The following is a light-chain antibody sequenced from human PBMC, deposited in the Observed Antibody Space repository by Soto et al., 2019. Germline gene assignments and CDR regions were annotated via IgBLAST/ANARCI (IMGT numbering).Light chain of an antibody. J-gene: IGKJ1*01. V-gene: IGKV1-39*01. CDR3: QQSPTTPLWT. CDR2: AAS. Sequence: DIQMTQSPSALSASVGDSVTITCRASQNINTYLNWYQQKPGTAPKLLIYAASILQPALPSRFSGSGSGTESTLIINNLKPEDFATHCCQQSPTTPLWTFGHGKTVDIQ. CDR1: QNINTY.